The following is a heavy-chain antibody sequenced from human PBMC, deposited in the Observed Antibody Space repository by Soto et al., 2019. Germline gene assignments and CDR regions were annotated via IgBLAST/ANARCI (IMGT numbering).Heavy chain of an antibody. Sequence: TSETLSLTCAVYGGSFSDTYWNWFRQPPGKGLEWIGEINHNTNTIYNPSLTSRVTISVDTSKNHFSLKLSSVTAADTAVYYCARFEFARQQKPENYYYYGMDVWGQGTTVTVSS. CDR2: INHNTNT. V-gene: IGHV4-34*01. CDR1: GGSFSDTY. J-gene: IGHJ6*02. CDR3: ARFEFARQQKPENYYYYGMDV. D-gene: IGHD6-13*01.